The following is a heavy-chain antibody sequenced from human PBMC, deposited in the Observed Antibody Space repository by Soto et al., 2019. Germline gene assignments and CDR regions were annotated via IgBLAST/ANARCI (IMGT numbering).Heavy chain of an antibody. J-gene: IGHJ4*02. CDR1: GFTFDNYA. V-gene: IGHV3-23*01. CDR3: APGSLASVTGFFDS. D-gene: IGHD6-6*01. Sequence: EVQVLESGGGLVQPGGSLRLSCAASGFTFDNYAMSWVLQAPGKGLEWVSTILPGGSTYYADSVKGRFTISRDNSKNTLYLQMNSLRAEDTALYYCAPGSLASVTGFFDSWGQGTLATVSS. CDR2: ILPGGST.